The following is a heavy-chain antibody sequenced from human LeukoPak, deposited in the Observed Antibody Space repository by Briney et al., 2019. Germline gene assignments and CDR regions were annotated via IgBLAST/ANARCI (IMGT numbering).Heavy chain of an antibody. CDR3: ARDGGDYGSGSYYAY. Sequence: GGSLRLSCAASGFTFSDYHMNWVRQAPGKGLEWVSYISSSGSTIYYADSVKGRFTISRDNAKKSLYLQMDSLRAEDTAVYYCARDGGDYGSGSYYAYWGQGTLVTVSS. D-gene: IGHD3-10*01. CDR1: GFTFSDYH. CDR2: ISSSGSTI. V-gene: IGHV3-11*04. J-gene: IGHJ4*02.